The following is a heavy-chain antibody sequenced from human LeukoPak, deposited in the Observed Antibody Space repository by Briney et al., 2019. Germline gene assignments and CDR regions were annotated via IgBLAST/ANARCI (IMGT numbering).Heavy chain of an antibody. D-gene: IGHD6-13*01. Sequence: SETLSLTCGVSGASVSSIGYSWSWIRQPPGRGLEWIGFIYQSGSASYNPSLQSRVTISIDKSKNQFSLKLNSVTAADTAVYYCARGTPPSSSCYDYWGQGTLVTVSS. CDR3: ARGTPPSSSCYDY. CDR1: GASVSSIGYS. V-gene: IGHV4-30-2*01. CDR2: IYQSGSA. J-gene: IGHJ4*02.